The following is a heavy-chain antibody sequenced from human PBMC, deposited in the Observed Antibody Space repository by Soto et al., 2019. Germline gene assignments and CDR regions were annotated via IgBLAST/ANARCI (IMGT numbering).Heavy chain of an antibody. D-gene: IGHD7-27*01. CDR2: IKQDGSEK. CDR1: GFTFSSYW. Sequence: GGSLRLSCAASGFTFSSYWMSWVRQAPGKGLEWVANIKQDGSEKYYEDSVKGRFTITRDNAKNSLYLLMNSLRAEDTAVYYCARESLNWGGSFDYWGQGTLVTVSS. CDR3: ARESLNWGGSFDY. V-gene: IGHV3-7*03. J-gene: IGHJ4*02.